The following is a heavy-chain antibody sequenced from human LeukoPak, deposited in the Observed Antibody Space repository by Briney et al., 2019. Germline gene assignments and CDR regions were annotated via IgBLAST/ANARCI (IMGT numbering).Heavy chain of an antibody. CDR3: AKDRALMSSSHELDY. Sequence: GGSLRLSCAASGFTFSSYAMSWVRQAPGKGLEWVSAISGSGGSTYYADSVKGRFTISRDNSKNTLYLQMNSLRAEDTAVYYCAKDRALMSSSHELDYWGQGTLVTVSS. V-gene: IGHV3-23*01. D-gene: IGHD6-6*01. CDR2: ISGSGGST. CDR1: GFTFSSYA. J-gene: IGHJ4*02.